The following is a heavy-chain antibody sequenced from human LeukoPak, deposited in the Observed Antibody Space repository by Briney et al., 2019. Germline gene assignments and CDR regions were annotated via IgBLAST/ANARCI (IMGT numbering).Heavy chain of an antibody. CDR2: ISGSGDNT. J-gene: IGHJ4*02. CDR3: AKGSFYDSSGSFYFDY. D-gene: IGHD3-22*01. V-gene: IGHV3-23*01. Sequence: GGSLRLSCAASGFTFSSYAMSWVRQAPGKGLEWVSGISGSGDNTYYADSVKGRFTISRDNSKNTLYVQVNSLGTEDTAAYYCAKGSFYDSSGSFYFDYWGQGNLVTVSS. CDR1: GFTFSSYA.